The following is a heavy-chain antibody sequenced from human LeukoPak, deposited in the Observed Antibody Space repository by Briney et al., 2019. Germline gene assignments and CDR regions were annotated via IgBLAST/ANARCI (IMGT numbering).Heavy chain of an antibody. CDR2: ISGSGDNT. J-gene: IGHJ4*02. D-gene: IGHD3-22*01. CDR3: ATQFLGYYYDLFYFDN. Sequence: GGSLRLSCAASGFTFSNYAMSWVRQAPGKGLEWVSAISGSGDNTYYADSVKGRFTISRDNSKNTLYLQMNSLRAEDTAVYYCATQFLGYYYDLFYFDNWGQGTLVTVSS. V-gene: IGHV3-23*01. CDR1: GFTFSNYA.